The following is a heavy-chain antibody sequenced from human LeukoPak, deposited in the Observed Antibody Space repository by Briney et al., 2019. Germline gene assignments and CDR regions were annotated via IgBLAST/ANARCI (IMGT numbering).Heavy chain of an antibody. J-gene: IGHJ4*02. CDR1: GGTFNNYA. CDR3: ARDRYRQLATGPLDS. Sequence: GASVKVSCKASGGTFNNYAISWVRQAPGQGLEWMGRIIPTLGIANYAQIFQGRVTITADKSTSTAYMEISGLGSEDSAIFYCARDRYRQLATGPLDSWGQGTLVSVSS. CDR2: IIPTLGIA. V-gene: IGHV1-69*04. D-gene: IGHD3-16*02.